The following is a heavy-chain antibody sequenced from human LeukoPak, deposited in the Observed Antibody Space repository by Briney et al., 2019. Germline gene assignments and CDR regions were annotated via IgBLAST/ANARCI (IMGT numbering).Heavy chain of an antibody. V-gene: IGHV4-4*07. D-gene: IGHD2-2*01. CDR2: IYSSGST. Sequence: SETLSLTCTVSGGAISSYYWSWIRQPAGKGLEWIGRIYSSGSTNYNPSLKSRVTMSVDTSKNQFSLKLSSVTAADTAVYYCARGQYHLLYWYFDLWGRGTLVTVSS. CDR3: ARGQYHLLYWYFDL. CDR1: GGAISSYY. J-gene: IGHJ2*01.